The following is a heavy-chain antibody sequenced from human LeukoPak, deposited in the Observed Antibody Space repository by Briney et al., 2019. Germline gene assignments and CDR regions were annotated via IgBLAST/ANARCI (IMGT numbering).Heavy chain of an antibody. CDR3: ASGKATAMAQGY. CDR1: GFTVSSNY. CDR2: IYSGGST. V-gene: IGHV3-53*01. Sequence: GGSLRLSCAASGFTVSSNYMSWVRQAPGKGLEWVSVIYSGGSTYYADSVKGRFTISRDNSKNTLYLQMNSLRADDTAVYYCASGKATAMAQGYWGQEPWSPSLQ. D-gene: IGHD5-18*01. J-gene: IGHJ4*01.